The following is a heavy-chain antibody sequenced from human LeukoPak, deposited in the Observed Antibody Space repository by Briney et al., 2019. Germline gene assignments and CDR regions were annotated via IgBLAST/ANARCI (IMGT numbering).Heavy chain of an antibody. CDR1: GYSFTSYW. J-gene: IGHJ2*01. CDR3: ARVSWLKSDYDILTGYFLYWYFDL. D-gene: IGHD3-9*01. V-gene: IGHV5-51*01. CDR2: IYPGDSDT. Sequence: GESLKISCKGSGYSFTSYWIGWVRQMPGKGLEWMGIIYPGDSDTRYSPSFQGQVTISADKSISTAYLQWSSLKASDTAMYYCARVSWLKSDYDILTGYFLYWYFDLWGRGTLVTVSS.